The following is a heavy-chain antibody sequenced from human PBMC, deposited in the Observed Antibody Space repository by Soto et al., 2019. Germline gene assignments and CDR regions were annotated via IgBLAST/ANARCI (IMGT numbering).Heavy chain of an antibody. J-gene: IGHJ6*02. CDR2: IYYSGST. D-gene: IGHD6-25*01. CDR3: ARWHSSSGYYGMDV. Sequence: QESGPGLVKPSETLSLTCTVSGVSIHNYYWIWIRQPPGKGLEWIAYIYYSGSTNYNPSFKSRVIVSVDTPRNQFSLKLSSLTAADTDVYYCARWHSSSGYYGMDVWGQGTTVTVSS. CDR1: GVSIHNYY. V-gene: IGHV4-59*01.